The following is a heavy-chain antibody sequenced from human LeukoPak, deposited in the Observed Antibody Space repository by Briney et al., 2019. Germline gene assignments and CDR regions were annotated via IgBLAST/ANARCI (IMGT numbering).Heavy chain of an antibody. CDR3: ARVSPFDY. Sequence: GGSLRLSCAASGFTVSSNYMSWVRQAPGKGLEWVSVTYSGGSTYYADSVKGRFTISRDSSKNTLYPQMNSLRVEGTAVYYCARVSPFDYWGQGTLVTVSS. CDR1: GFTVSSNY. CDR2: TYSGGST. J-gene: IGHJ4*02. V-gene: IGHV3-66*01.